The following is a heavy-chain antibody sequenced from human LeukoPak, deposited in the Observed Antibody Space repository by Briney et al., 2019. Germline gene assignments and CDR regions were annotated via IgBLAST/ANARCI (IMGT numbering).Heavy chain of an antibody. V-gene: IGHV6-1*01. Sequence: PSQTLSLTCAISGDTVSSNSAAWNWIRQFPSRGLEWLGRTYYRSKWYYDYAISVKSRITLNPDTSKNQFSLQLNSVTPDDTAVYYCARKYSSSWYDALDIWGQGTMVTVSS. CDR3: ARKYSSSWYDALDI. CDR1: GDTVSSNSAA. CDR2: TYYRSKWYY. J-gene: IGHJ3*02. D-gene: IGHD6-13*01.